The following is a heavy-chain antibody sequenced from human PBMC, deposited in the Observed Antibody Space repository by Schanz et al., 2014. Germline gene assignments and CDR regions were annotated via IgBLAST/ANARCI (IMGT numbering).Heavy chain of an antibody. CDR2: IGVDGTTT. CDR1: GFAFSSYG. CDR3: AKTPREYCNYDNCPNWFDS. V-gene: IGHV3-23*01. D-gene: IGHD2-15*01. Sequence: EMQLLESGGGLVQPGGSLRLSCLASGFAFSSYGMNWLRQAPGKGLEWVSVIGVDGTTTYYADSVKGRFTISRDNSKNTLYLQMKSLRAEDTAVYYCAKTPREYCNYDNCPNWFDSWGQGTLVTASS. J-gene: IGHJ5*01.